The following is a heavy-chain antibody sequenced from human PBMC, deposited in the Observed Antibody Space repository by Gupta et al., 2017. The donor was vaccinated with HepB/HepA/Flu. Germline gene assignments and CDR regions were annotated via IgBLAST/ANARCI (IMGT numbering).Heavy chain of an antibody. CDR1: GFSLSTSGLG. CDR3: ARFAYGSGRYSTWFDP. CDR2: IYWDDDK. D-gene: IGHD3-10*01. J-gene: IGHJ5*02. V-gene: IGHV2-5*02. Sequence: QITLKESGPTLVKPTQTLTLTCTFSGFSLSTSGLGVGWIRQPPGKALEWLALIYWDDDKRYSPSLKSRLTITKDTSKNQVVLTMTNMDPVDTATYYCARFAYGSGRYSTWFDPWGQGTLVTVSS.